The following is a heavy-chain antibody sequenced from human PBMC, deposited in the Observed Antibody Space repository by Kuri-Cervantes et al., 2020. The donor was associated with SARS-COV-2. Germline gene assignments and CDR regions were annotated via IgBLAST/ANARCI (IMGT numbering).Heavy chain of an antibody. CDR2: INHSGNT. CDR3: ARVNDGSGSNVRKTYYYYGMDV. CDR1: GGSFSAYY. V-gene: IGHV4-34*01. Sequence: ESLKISCAVCGGSFSAYYWSWIRQPPGKGLEWIGEINHSGNTNYIPSLKSRVTISVDTSKNQFSLKLSSVTAADTAVYYCARVNDGSGSNVRKTYYYYGMDVWGQGTTVTVSS. J-gene: IGHJ6*02. D-gene: IGHD3-10*01.